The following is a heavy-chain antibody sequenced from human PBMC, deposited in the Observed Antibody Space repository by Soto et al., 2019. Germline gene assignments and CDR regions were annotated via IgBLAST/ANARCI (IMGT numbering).Heavy chain of an antibody. J-gene: IGHJ4*02. CDR1: GYTFTSYV. Sequence: QVQLVQSGAEVKKPGAPVKVSCKASGYTFTSYVISWLRQAPGQGLEWMGWISAYNGNTNYAQKLQGRVTMTTHTATSTAYMDLRSMRSDDTAVYYCETDTVAGIPFDYWGQGTLVTVSS. V-gene: IGHV1-18*01. D-gene: IGHD6-19*01. CDR2: ISAYNGNT. CDR3: ETDTVAGIPFDY.